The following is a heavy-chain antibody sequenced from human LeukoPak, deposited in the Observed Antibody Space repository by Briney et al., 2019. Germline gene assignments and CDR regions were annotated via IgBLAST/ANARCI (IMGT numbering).Heavy chain of an antibody. Sequence: ASVKVSCKASGYTLTSYDINWVRQATGQGLEWMGWMNPNSGRTGYAQNFQGRITITRNTSISTAYMELSSLRSEDTAVYYCATNPVPRGWSDPDAFDIWGQGTMVTVSS. D-gene: IGHD1-1*01. V-gene: IGHV1-8*01. J-gene: IGHJ3*02. CDR3: ATNPVPRGWSDPDAFDI. CDR1: GYTLTSYD. CDR2: MNPNSGRT.